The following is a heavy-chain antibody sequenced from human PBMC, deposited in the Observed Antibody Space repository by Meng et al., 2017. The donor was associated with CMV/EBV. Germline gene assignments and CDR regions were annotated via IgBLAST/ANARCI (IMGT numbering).Heavy chain of an antibody. CDR1: GFTFSDYY. CDR3: VRSSGWSLFDY. J-gene: IGHJ4*02. V-gene: IGHV1-2*02. CDR2: VNSNNDAT. D-gene: IGHD6-19*01. Sequence: QVKLVQSGAEIKKPGASFNVPFTTSGFTFSDYYIHWVRQAPGQGLEWMGWVNSNNDATNYARKFQGRVSMTRDTSISTAHMELSRLMSDDTAVYYCVRSSGWSLFDYWGQGTLVTVSS.